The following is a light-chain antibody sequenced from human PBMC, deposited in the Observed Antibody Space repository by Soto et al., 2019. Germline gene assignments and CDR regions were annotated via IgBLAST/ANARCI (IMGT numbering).Light chain of an antibody. J-gene: IGLJ1*01. CDR3: CSYAATYVYV. CDR2: DVT. Sequence: QSVLTQPRSVSVSPGQSVTVSCTGTSSDVGGYDFVSWYQQHPGKAPKLMIYDVTKRPSGVPDRFSGSKSGNTASLTISGLQAEDEAVYFCCSYAATYVYVFGTGTKATVL. CDR1: SSDVGGYDF. V-gene: IGLV2-11*01.